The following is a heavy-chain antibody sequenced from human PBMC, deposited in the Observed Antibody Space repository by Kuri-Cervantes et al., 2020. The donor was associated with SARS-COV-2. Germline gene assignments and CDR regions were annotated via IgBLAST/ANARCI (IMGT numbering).Heavy chain of an antibody. Sequence: ASVKVSCKASGYTFTSYGISWVRQAPGQGLEWMGWISAYNGNTNYAQKLQGRVTMTTDTSTSTAYMELRSLRSDDTAVYYCARIERAYCGGDCYRRDDYWGQGTLVTVSS. CDR2: ISAYNGNT. CDR1: GYTFTSYG. CDR3: ARIERAYCGGDCYRRDDY. J-gene: IGHJ4*02. V-gene: IGHV1-18*01. D-gene: IGHD2-21*01.